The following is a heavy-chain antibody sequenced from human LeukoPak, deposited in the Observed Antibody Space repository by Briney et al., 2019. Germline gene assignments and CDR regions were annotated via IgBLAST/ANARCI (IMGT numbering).Heavy chain of an antibody. D-gene: IGHD2-2*01. J-gene: IGHJ4*02. CDR3: ARSPRYCSSTSCFDY. CDR1: GFTVSSNY. Sequence: GSLRLSCAASGFTVSSNYMSWVRQAPGKGLEWVSVIYSGGNTYYADSVKGRFTISRDNSKNTLYLQMNSLRAEDTAVYYCARSPRYCSSTSCFDYWGQGTLVTVSS. V-gene: IGHV3-53*01. CDR2: IYSGGNT.